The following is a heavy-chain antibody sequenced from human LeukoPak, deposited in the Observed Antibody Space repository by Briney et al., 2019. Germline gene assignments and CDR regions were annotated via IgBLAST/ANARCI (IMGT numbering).Heavy chain of an antibody. CDR2: IRSKANSYAT. J-gene: IGHJ4*02. Sequence: GGSMRLSCAASGFTFSGSAMHWVRQASGKGLEWVGRIRSKANSYATAYAASVKGRFTISRDDSKNTAYLQMNSLKTEDTAVYYCTRHHWVPSGVNWGQGTLVTVSS. V-gene: IGHV3-73*01. D-gene: IGHD7-27*01. CDR1: GFTFSGSA. CDR3: TRHHWVPSGVN.